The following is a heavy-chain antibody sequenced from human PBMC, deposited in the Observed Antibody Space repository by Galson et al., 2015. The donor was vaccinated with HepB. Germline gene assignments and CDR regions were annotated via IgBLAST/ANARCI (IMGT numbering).Heavy chain of an antibody. CDR1: GYSFTYYW. J-gene: IGHJ4*02. CDR3: AKGNIAGIPAAPYS. Sequence: QSGAEVKKPGESLTISCKASGYSFTYYWITWVRQMPGKGLEWMGRIDPSDSYITYSPSFQGHVTISADKSISTAYLQWSSLKASDTAIYYCAKGNIAGIPAAPYSWGQGTLVTVSS. CDR2: IDPSDSYI. D-gene: IGHD2-2*01. V-gene: IGHV5-10-1*01.